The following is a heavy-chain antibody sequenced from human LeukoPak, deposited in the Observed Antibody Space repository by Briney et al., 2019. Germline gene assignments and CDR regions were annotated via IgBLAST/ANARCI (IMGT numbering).Heavy chain of an antibody. V-gene: IGHV1-45*02. Sequence: ASVKVSCKASGYTFTYRYLHWVRQAPGQALEWMGWITPFNGNTNYAQKFQDRDTITRDRSMSTAYMELSSLRSEDTAMYYCARSKFTENAFDIWGQGTMVTVSS. CDR2: ITPFNGNT. CDR3: ARSKFTENAFDI. J-gene: IGHJ3*02. CDR1: GYTFTYRY.